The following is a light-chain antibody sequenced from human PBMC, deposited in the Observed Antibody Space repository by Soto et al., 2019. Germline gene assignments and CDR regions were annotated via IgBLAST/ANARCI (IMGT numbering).Light chain of an antibody. CDR1: QGISSY. V-gene: IGKV1-9*01. Sequence: DIQLTQSPSFLSASVGDRVTITCRATQGISSYLARYQRKPGQAPKVLIYPASTSQSGVPSRFRGCGSGTEFTLTVSSLQPEDFATYYCQQLNTYLTFGGGTKVDIK. J-gene: IGKJ4*01. CDR2: PAS. CDR3: QQLNTYLT.